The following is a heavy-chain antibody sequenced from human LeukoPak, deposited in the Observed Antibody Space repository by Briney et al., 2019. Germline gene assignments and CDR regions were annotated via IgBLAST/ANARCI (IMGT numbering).Heavy chain of an antibody. D-gene: IGHD6-19*01. V-gene: IGHV3-7*04. Sequence: GGSLRLSCAASGFGFSIYWMSWVRQAPGKGLEWVASIKQDGSEKYNVDSVKGRFTISRDNAKNTLYPQMNSLRAEDTAVYYCARGLIAVAFNFDYWGQGALVTVSS. J-gene: IGHJ4*02. CDR2: IKQDGSEK. CDR3: ARGLIAVAFNFDY. CDR1: GFGFSIYW.